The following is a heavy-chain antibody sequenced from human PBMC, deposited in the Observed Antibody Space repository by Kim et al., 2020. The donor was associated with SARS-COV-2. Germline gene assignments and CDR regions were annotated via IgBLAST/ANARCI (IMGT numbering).Heavy chain of an antibody. V-gene: IGHV4-34*13. D-gene: IGHD2-15*01. Sequence: SLKSRVTISVEPSKDQFSLKLSSVTAADTAVYYCARSGVSWNYYYYGMDVWGQGTTVTVSS. CDR3: ARSGVSWNYYYYGMDV. J-gene: IGHJ6*02.